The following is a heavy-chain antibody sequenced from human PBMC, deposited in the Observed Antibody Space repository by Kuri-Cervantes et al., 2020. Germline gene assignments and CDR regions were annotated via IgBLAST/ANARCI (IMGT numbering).Heavy chain of an antibody. D-gene: IGHD3-16*02. Sequence: SETLSLTFAVYGGSFSGYYWSWIRQPPGKGLEWIGEVNQSGSTNYKSSLKSRVTISIDTSKKHFSLHLSSVTAADTAVYYCARAHYDYVWGTYRYPYYLDYWGQGTPVTVSS. CDR1: GGSFSGYY. V-gene: IGHV4-34*01. J-gene: IGHJ4*01. CDR3: ARAHYDYVWGTYRYPYYLDY. CDR2: VNQSGST.